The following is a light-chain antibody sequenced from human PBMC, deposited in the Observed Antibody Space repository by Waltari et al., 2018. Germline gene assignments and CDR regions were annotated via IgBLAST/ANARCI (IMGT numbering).Light chain of an antibody. Sequence: QAALTQPPSVSKDLRQTATPTCTGNSNNVGNQGAAWLQQHQRHPPKLLSYRNNNRPSGSSELFSANKSGNPATLSITGRLPKDEADYYCSASHCSHSAIVFGRGTKWTVL. V-gene: IGLV10-54*01. CDR3: SASHCSHSAIV. CDR2: RNN. J-gene: IGLJ6*01. CDR1: SNNVGNQG.